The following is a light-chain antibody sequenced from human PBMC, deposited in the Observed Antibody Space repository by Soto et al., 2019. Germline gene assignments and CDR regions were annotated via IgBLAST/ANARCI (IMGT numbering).Light chain of an antibody. V-gene: IGKV3-20*01. CDR2: GAS. CDR3: QQYGSSPWT. J-gene: IGKJ1*01. Sequence: EVVLTQSPGTLSLSPGERVTLSCRASQSVSSSYLAWYQQKPGQAPRLLIYGASSRATGIPDRFSGSGSGTDFTLTISRLEPEDFAVYYCQQYGSSPWTVGQGNKVDIK. CDR1: QSVSSSY.